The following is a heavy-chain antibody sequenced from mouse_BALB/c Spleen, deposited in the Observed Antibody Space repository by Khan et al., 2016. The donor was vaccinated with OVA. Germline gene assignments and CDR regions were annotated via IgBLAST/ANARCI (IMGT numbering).Heavy chain of an antibody. Sequence: EVQLQESGPGLVKPSQSLSLTCTVTGYSITSDYAWNWIRQFPGNKLEWMGYISYSGSTSYNPSLKSRTSITRDTSTNQFFLQLNSVTTEDTATYYCARSIMANWGQGTTLTVSS. CDR3: ARSIMAN. CDR2: ISYSGST. V-gene: IGHV3-2*02. J-gene: IGHJ2*01. CDR1: GYSITSDYA.